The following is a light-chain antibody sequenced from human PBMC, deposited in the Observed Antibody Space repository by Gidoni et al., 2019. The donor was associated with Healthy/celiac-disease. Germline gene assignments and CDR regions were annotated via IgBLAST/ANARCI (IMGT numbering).Light chain of an antibody. CDR3: QQYNNWPSWT. Sequence: EIVMTHSPATLSVSPGERATLSCRASQSVSSNLAWYQQKPGPAPRLLIYGASTRATGIPARFSGSGSGTEFTLTISSLQSEDFAVYYCQQYNNWPSWTFGQGTKVEIK. V-gene: IGKV3-15*01. CDR2: GAS. J-gene: IGKJ1*01. CDR1: QSVSSN.